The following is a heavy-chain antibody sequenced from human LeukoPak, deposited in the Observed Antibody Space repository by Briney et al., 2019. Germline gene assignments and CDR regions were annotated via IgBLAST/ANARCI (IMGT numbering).Heavy chain of an antibody. CDR2: ISSSSSTI. J-gene: IGHJ4*02. D-gene: IGHD3-22*01. Sequence: GGSLRLSCAASGFTFSSYSMNWVRQAPGKGREWVSYISSSSSTIYYADSVKGRFTISRDNAKNSLYLQMNSLRAEDTAVYYCAKDLVYYDSSGGGIFDYWGQGTLVTVSS. CDR3: AKDLVYYDSSGGGIFDY. V-gene: IGHV3-48*01. CDR1: GFTFSSYS.